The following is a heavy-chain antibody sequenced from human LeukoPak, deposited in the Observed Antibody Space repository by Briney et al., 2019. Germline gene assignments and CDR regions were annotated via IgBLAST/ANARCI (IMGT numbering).Heavy chain of an antibody. CDR1: GGTFSSYA. CDR3: ARDVSPSDFWSGYYIDNWFNP. J-gene: IGHJ5*02. V-gene: IGHV1-69*01. Sequence: SVKVSCKASGGTFSSYAISWVRQAPGQGLEWMGGIIPIFGTANYAQKFQGRVTITADESTSTAYMELSSLRPEDTAVYYCARDVSPSDFWSGYYIDNWFNPWGQGTLVTVSS. D-gene: IGHD3-3*01. CDR2: IIPIFGTA.